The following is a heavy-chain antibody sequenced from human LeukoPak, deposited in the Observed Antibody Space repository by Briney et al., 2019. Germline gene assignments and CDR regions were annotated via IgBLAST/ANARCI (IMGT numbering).Heavy chain of an antibody. V-gene: IGHV1-2*02. CDR2: INPNSGGT. CDR1: GYTFTGYY. J-gene: IGHJ4*02. CDR3: AREYTSAMGY. D-gene: IGHD2-2*01. Sequence: ASVKVSCKASGYTFTGYYMHWVRPAPGQGLEWMGWINPNSGGTNYAQKFQGRVTMTSDTCISSAYMELSKMRSDDTAVYYCAREYTSAMGYWGQGTLVTVSS.